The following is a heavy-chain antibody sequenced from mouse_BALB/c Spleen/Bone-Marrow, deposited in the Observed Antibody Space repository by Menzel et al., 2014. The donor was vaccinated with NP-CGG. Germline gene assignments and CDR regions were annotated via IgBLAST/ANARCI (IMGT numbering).Heavy chain of an antibody. CDR3: TREAYYDYDYFDY. CDR1: GYTFTSYY. D-gene: IGHD2-4*01. J-gene: IGHJ2*01. CDR2: INPSNGGT. Sequence: QVQLQQSRAEPVKPGASVKLSCKASGYTFTSYYMYWVKQRPGQGLEWIGGINPSNGGTNFNEKFKSKATLTVDKSSSTAYMQLSSLTSEDSAVYYCTREAYYDYDYFDYWGQGTTLTVSS. V-gene: IGHV1S81*02.